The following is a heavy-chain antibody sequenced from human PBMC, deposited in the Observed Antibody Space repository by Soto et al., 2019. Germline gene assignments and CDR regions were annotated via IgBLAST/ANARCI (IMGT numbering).Heavy chain of an antibody. V-gene: IGHV3-23*01. Sequence: GGSLRLSCAASGFTFSNYSMSWVRQAPGKGLEWVSGMNSGGRIYYADSVKGRFTISRDTSKNTLYLQMNSLRADDTAVFYCAKALQYSSSRDYFYYGMDVWGQGTTVTVSS. D-gene: IGHD6-6*01. CDR3: AKALQYSSSRDYFYYGMDV. J-gene: IGHJ6*02. CDR1: GFTFSNYS. CDR2: MNSGGRI.